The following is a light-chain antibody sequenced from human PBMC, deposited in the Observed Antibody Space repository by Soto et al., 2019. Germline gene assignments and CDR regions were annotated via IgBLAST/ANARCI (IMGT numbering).Light chain of an antibody. CDR3: SSYTSNNSWV. Sequence: QSVLTQPASVSGSPGQSIAISCTGTSSDVGGYDYVSWYQQHPGKAPKLMIYDVNNRPSGVSRRFSGSKSGNTASLTISGLQAEDEADYYCSSYTSNNSWVFGGGTKLTV. J-gene: IGLJ3*02. CDR2: DVN. V-gene: IGLV2-14*01. CDR1: SSDVGGYDY.